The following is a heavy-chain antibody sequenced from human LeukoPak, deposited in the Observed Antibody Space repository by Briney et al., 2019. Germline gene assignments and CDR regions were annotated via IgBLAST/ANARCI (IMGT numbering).Heavy chain of an antibody. CDR2: IYSGGST. D-gene: IGHD3-22*01. J-gene: IGHJ4*02. Sequence: PGGSLRLSCAASGFTVSSNYMSWVRQAPGKGLEWVSVIYSGGSTYYADSVKGRFTISRDNSKNTLYLQMNSLRAEDTAVYYCARVTYNMIVVVWGQGTLVAVSS. CDR1: GFTVSSNY. CDR3: ARVTYNMIVVV. V-gene: IGHV3-53*01.